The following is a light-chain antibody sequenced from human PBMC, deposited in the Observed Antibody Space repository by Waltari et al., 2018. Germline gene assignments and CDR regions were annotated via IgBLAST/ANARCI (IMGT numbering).Light chain of an antibody. Sequence: ETVLTQSPATLSLSPGERANLSCRASEDVSIYLAWYQQKPGQAPRLLIYDASNRATGIPTRFSGSGSGTDFTLTISSLEPEDFALYYCQQSYSTPRTFGQGTKLEIK. V-gene: IGKV3-11*01. CDR3: QQSYSTPRT. CDR1: EDVSIY. CDR2: DAS. J-gene: IGKJ2*01.